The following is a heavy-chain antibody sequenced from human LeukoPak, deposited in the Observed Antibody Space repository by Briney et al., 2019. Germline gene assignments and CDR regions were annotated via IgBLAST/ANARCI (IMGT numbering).Heavy chain of an antibody. CDR1: GFTFSSYS. V-gene: IGHV3-48*01. D-gene: IGHD4-17*01. J-gene: IGHJ2*01. CDR2: ISSSSSTI. CDR3: ARDSQYGDYRYFDL. Sequence: GVSLRLSCAASGFTFSSYSMNWVRQAPGKGLEWVSYISSSSSTIYYADSVKGRFTISRDNAKNSLYLQMNSLRAEDTAVYYCARDSQYGDYRYFDLWGRGTLVTVSS.